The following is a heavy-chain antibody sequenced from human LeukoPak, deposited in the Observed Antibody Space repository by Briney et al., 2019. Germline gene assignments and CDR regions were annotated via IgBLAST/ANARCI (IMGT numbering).Heavy chain of an antibody. CDR3: AKGASSWSTWDF. Sequence: GGSLRLSCAASGFIFSTYAMSWVRQAPGKGLEWVSTIGGGGAGTYYADSVQGRFTISRDNSRNTLYLQMHSLRAEDTAVYFCAKGASSWSTWDFWGQGTLVTVSS. V-gene: IGHV3-23*01. D-gene: IGHD6-13*01. CDR1: GFIFSTYA. CDR2: IGGGGAGT. J-gene: IGHJ4*02.